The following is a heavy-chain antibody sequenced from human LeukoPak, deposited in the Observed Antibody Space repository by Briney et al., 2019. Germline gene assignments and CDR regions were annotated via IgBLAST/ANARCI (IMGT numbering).Heavy chain of an antibody. CDR1: GFTYGNYL. J-gene: IGHJ4*02. D-gene: IGHD6-13*01. CDR3: AKDSKVAAAGYFFDY. Sequence: GSLRLSCAASGFTYGNYLMHWVRQAPGKGLVWVSRISPDGRSTNYADFVKGRFTISRDNSKNTLYLEMNSLRPEDTAVYHCAKDSKVAAAGYFFDYWGQGTLVTVSS. V-gene: IGHV3-74*01. CDR2: ISPDGRST.